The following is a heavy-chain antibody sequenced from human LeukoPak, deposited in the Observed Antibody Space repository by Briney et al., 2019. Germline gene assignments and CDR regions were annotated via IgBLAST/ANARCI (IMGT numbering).Heavy chain of an antibody. D-gene: IGHD2/OR15-2a*01. CDR3: ARHAGLRRTWSTSRQNSYSYMDV. Sequence: GESLKISCKGSGYSFTSYWIGWVRQMPGKGLEWMGIIYPGDSDTRYSPSFQGQVTISADKSISTAYLQWGRLKASDTAMYYCARHAGLRRTWSTSRQNSYSYMDVWRKGTTVTVSS. CDR2: IYPGDSDT. CDR1: GYSFTSYW. J-gene: IGHJ6*03. V-gene: IGHV5-51*01.